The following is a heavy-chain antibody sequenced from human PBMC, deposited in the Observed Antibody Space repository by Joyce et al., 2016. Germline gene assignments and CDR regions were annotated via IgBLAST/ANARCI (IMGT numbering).Heavy chain of an antibody. D-gene: IGHD1-26*01. Sequence: EVQLVESGGGLVQPGGSLRLSCAGSGFTFGDYWLTWVSQAPGKGLEWVANRKQDGAERYYVDSVKGRFIISRDNAGSSLYLQMNSLRAEDTATYYCARGGASVTYLNYWGQGTLVTVSS. CDR2: RKQDGAER. CDR1: GFTFGDYW. V-gene: IGHV3-7*03. CDR3: ARGGASVTYLNY. J-gene: IGHJ4*02.